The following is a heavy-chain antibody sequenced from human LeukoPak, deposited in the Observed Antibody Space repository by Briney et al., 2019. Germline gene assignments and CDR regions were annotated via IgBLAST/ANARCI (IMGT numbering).Heavy chain of an antibody. V-gene: IGHV3-23*01. CDR1: GYTFTSYG. J-gene: IGHJ4*02. D-gene: IGHD3-22*01. CDR2: ISGSGSNT. CDR3: AKDAYYYDSSGYYDGGSFDY. Sequence: SCKASGYTFTSYGISWVRQAPGKGLEWVSAISGSGSNTYYADSVKGRFTISRDNSKNTLYLQMNSLRGEDTAVYYCAKDAYYYDSSGYYDGGSFDYWGQGTRVTVSS.